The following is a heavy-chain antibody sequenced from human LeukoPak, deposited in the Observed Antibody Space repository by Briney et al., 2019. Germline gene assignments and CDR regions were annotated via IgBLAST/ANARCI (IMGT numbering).Heavy chain of an antibody. V-gene: IGHV3-11*01. D-gene: IGHD3-22*01. CDR3: AANYYYDSSGYPDY. CDR2: ISSSGSTI. J-gene: IGHJ4*02. CDR1: GFTFSDYY. Sequence: RGSLRLSCAASGFTFSDYYMSWIRQAPGKGLEWVSYISSSGSTIYYADSVKGRFTISRDNAKNSLYLQMNSLRAEDTAVYYCAANYYYDSSGYPDYWGQGTLVTVSS.